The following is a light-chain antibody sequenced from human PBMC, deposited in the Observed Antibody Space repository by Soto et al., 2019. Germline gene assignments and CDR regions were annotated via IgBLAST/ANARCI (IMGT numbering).Light chain of an antibody. V-gene: IGLV2-14*01. CDR2: DVS. Sequence: QSALTQPASVSGSPGQSITISYTGTSSDVGGYNYVSWYQQHPGKAPKFMIYDVSNRPSGVSNRFSGSKPGNTASLTISGLQAEDEADYYCSSYTTSNTRQIVFGTGTKVTVL. CDR1: SSDVGGYNY. CDR3: SSYTTSNTRQIV. J-gene: IGLJ1*01.